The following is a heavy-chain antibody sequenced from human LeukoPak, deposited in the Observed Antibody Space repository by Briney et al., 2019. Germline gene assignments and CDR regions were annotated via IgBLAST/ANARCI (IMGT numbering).Heavy chain of an antibody. CDR3: ARVPNSGGYYPSDY. J-gene: IGHJ4*02. CDR2: ISLSGDPI. D-gene: IGHD3-22*01. Sequence: GGSLRLSCAPSGFTFSSYGMNWVRRAPGKGLEWVSFISLSGDPIYYADSVKGRFAVSRDNAKNSLFLQMSSLRYEDTAVYYCARVPNSGGYYPSDYWGQGTLVTVSS. CDR1: GFTFSSYG. V-gene: IGHV3-48*02.